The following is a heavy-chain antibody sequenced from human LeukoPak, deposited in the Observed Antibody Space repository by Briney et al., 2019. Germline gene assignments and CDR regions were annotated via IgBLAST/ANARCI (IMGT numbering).Heavy chain of an antibody. CDR1: GGSISSYY. D-gene: IGHD3-10*01. V-gene: IGHV4-4*07. Sequence: PSETLSLTCAVSGGSISSYYWSWIRQPAGKGLEWIGRIYTSGSTKYNPSLKSRVTMSVDTSKNQFSLKLSSVTAADTAVYYCARGVITMVRGVIGYYYYMDVWGKGTTVTVSS. CDR3: ARGVITMVRGVIGYYYYMDV. CDR2: IYTSGST. J-gene: IGHJ6*03.